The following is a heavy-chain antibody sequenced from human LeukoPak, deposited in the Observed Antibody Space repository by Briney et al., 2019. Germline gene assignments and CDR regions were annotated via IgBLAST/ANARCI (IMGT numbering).Heavy chain of an antibody. CDR3: ATEWQWNH. J-gene: IGHJ5*02. V-gene: IGHV1-24*01. Sequence: ASVKVSCKVSGYTLTELSMHWVRQAPGKGLEWMGGFEPEDGETIYAQKFQGRVTVTEDTSTDTAYMELSSLRSEDTAVYYCATEWQWNHWGQGTLVTVSS. CDR1: GYTLTELS. D-gene: IGHD6-19*01. CDR2: FEPEDGET.